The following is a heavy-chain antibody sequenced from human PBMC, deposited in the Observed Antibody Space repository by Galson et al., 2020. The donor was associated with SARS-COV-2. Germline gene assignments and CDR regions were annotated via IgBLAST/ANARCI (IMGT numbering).Heavy chain of an antibody. CDR2: ITASGGT. Sequence: GESLKISCAASGFTFSIYAMSWVRQAPGKGLEWVSGITASGGTNYADSVKGRFTISRDNSKNTLYLQMTSLRVEDTAVYYCAKPPDNLADYWGQGTPVTVSS. CDR3: AKPPDNLADY. V-gene: IGHV3-23*01. CDR1: GFTFSIYA. J-gene: IGHJ4*02.